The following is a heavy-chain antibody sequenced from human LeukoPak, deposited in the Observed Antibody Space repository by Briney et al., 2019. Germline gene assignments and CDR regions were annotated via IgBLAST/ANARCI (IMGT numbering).Heavy chain of an antibody. D-gene: IGHD3-16*01. CDR2: ISGSGGST. CDR1: GFTFSNYA. Sequence: GGSLRLSCAASGFTFSNYAMSWVRQAPGKGLEWVSAISGSGGSTYYAASVKGRFTISRDNSKNTVYLQMNSLRAEDTAVYFCARLRGHDYVWGSYAYWGQGTLVAVSS. CDR3: ARLRGHDYVWGSYAY. J-gene: IGHJ4*02. V-gene: IGHV3-23*01.